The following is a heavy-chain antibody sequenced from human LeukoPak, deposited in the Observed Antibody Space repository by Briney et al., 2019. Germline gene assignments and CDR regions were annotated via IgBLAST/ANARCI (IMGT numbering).Heavy chain of an antibody. J-gene: IGHJ5*02. CDR1: GYTFTSYY. V-gene: IGHV1-46*03. CDR2: INPSGGST. CDR3: ASNFIAAAGTWGLDP. D-gene: IGHD6-13*01. Sequence: GASVKVSCKASGYTFTSYYMHWLRQAPGQGLEWMGIINPSGGSTSYAQKFQGRVTMTRDTSTSTVYMELSSLRSEDTAVYYCASNFIAAAGTWGLDPWGQGTLVTVSS.